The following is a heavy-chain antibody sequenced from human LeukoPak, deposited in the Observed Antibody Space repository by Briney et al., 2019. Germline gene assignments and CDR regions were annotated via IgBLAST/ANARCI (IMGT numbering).Heavy chain of an antibody. J-gene: IGHJ4*02. D-gene: IGHD3-10*01. V-gene: IGHV5-51*01. Sequence: GESLKISCKGSGYSFSTYWIGWVRQMPGKGLEWMGIIYPGDSDTKYSPCFQGQVTISAAKSISTAYLQWSSLKASDTAMYYCARLNYFGSTNFDYWGQGTLVTVSS. CDR1: GYSFSTYW. CDR3: ARLNYFGSTNFDY. CDR2: IYPGDSDT.